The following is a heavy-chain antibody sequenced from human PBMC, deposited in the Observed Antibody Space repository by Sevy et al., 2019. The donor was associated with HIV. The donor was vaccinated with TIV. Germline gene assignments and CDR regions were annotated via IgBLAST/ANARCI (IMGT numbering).Heavy chain of an antibody. CDR2: ISSSSSTI. Sequence: GGSLRLSCAASGFTFSSYSMNWVRQAPGKGLEWVSYISSSSSTIYYADSVKGRFTISRDNAKNSLYLQMNSLRAEDTAVYYCASYCTGGVCYRWFDPWGQGTLVTVS. J-gene: IGHJ5*02. CDR1: GFTFSSYS. CDR3: ASYCTGGVCYRWFDP. V-gene: IGHV3-48*01. D-gene: IGHD2-8*02.